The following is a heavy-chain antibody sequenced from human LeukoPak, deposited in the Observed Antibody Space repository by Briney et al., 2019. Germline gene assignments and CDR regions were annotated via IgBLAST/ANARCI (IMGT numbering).Heavy chain of an antibody. CDR2: ISYDGSNK. V-gene: IGHV3-30*18. J-gene: IGHJ4*02. Sequence: GRSLRLSCAASGFTSSSYGMHWVRQAPGKGLEWVAVISYDGSNKYYADSVKGRFTISRDNSKNTLYLQMNSLRAEDTAVYYCAKGDPYYYDSSGYCDYWGQGTLVTVSS. CDR1: GFTSSSYG. CDR3: AKGDPYYYDSSGYCDY. D-gene: IGHD3-22*01.